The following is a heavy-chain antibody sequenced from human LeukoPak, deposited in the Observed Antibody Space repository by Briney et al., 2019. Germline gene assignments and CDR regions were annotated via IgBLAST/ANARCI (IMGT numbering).Heavy chain of an antibody. V-gene: IGHV4-61*02. J-gene: IGHJ3*02. Sequence: SETLSLTCTVSGGSISSSSYYWSWTRQPAGKGLEWIGRIYTSGNTNYNPSLKSRVNISVDTSKNQFSLKLSSVTAADTAVYYCARAGGSGWFDAFDIWGQGTMVTVSS. CDR3: ARAGGSGWFDAFDI. D-gene: IGHD6-19*01. CDR2: IYTSGNT. CDR1: GGSISSSSYY.